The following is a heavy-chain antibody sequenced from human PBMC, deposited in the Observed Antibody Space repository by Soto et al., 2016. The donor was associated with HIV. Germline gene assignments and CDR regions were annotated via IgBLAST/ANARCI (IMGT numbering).Heavy chain of an antibody. CDR3: ARVFRELGNYDSTDNAVS. J-gene: IGHJ4*02. CDR1: GFIFSSYA. D-gene: IGHD3-22*01. CDR2: ISYDGSNK. V-gene: IGHV3-30*04. Sequence: VQLVESGGGVVQPGKSLKLSCEASGFIFSSYAMQWVRQAPGKGLEWVTLISYDGSNKYYADSVKGRFTISRDNSRNTLHLQMNSLRTEDTAVYYCARVFRELGNYDSTDNAVSWGQGTLVTVSS.